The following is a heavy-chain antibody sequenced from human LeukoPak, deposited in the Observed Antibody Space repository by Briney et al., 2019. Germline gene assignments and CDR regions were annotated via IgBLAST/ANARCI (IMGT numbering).Heavy chain of an antibody. CDR3: EKDLNESSGHDY. J-gene: IGHJ4*02. CDR1: GFTFSTYC. CDR2: IKEDGGEK. D-gene: IGHD3-22*01. Sequence: GGSLRLSCAASGFTFSTYCMSWVRQAPGKGLEWVANIKEDGGEKYYVDSVKGRFTISRDNAKNTLYLQMNSLRAEDTAVCYCEKDLNESSGHDYWGQGTQVTVSS. V-gene: IGHV3-7*01.